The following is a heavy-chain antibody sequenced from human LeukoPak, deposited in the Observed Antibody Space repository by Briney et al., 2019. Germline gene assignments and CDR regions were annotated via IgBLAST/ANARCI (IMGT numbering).Heavy chain of an antibody. CDR2: ISAYNGNT. D-gene: IGHD6-13*01. CDR1: GYTFTSNG. Sequence: WASVKVPCKASGYTFTSNGISWVRQAPGQGLGWMGWISAYNGNTNYAQKLQGRVTMTTDTSTSTAYMELRSLRSDDTAVYYCARGESIAAAGISDYWGQGTLVTVSS. CDR3: ARGESIAAAGISDY. V-gene: IGHV1-18*01. J-gene: IGHJ4*02.